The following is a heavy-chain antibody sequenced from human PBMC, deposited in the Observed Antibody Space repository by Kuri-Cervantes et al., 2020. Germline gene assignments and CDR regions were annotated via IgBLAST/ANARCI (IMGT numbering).Heavy chain of an antibody. Sequence: GGFLRLSCAASGFTFSSYGMHWVRQAPVKGLKWVAVISYDGSNKYYADSVKGRFTISRDNSKNTLYLQMNSLRAEDTAVYYCARTITGTTWTVDYYYYGMDVWGQGTTGTVSS. D-gene: IGHD1-7*01. CDR3: ARTITGTTWTVDYYYYGMDV. V-gene: IGHV3-30*03. J-gene: IGHJ6*02. CDR2: ISYDGSNK. CDR1: GFTFSSYG.